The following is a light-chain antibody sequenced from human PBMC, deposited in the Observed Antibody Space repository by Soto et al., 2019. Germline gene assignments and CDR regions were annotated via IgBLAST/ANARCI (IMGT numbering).Light chain of an antibody. J-gene: IGKJ4*01. CDR1: QGISSY. Sequence: TQSPSSVSASVGDRVTITCRASQGISSYLAWYQQKPGQAPRLLNYGASSRATGIPDRFSGSGSGTDFTLTISRLEPEDFAVYYCQQYGSSALTFGGGTKVDIK. CDR3: QQYGSSALT. CDR2: GAS. V-gene: IGKV3-20*01.